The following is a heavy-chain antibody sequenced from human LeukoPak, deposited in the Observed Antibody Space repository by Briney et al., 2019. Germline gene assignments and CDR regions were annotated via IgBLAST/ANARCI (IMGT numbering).Heavy chain of an antibody. V-gene: IGHV4-34*01. CDR3: AREPMELRHYFDY. J-gene: IGHJ4*02. Sequence: SETLSLTCAVYGGSFSGYYWSWIRQPPGKGLEWIGEINHSGSTNYNPSLKSRVTISVDTSKNQFSLKLGSVTAADAAVYYCAREPMELRHYFDYWGQGTLVTVSS. CDR1: GGSFSGYY. CDR2: INHSGST. D-gene: IGHD1-7*01.